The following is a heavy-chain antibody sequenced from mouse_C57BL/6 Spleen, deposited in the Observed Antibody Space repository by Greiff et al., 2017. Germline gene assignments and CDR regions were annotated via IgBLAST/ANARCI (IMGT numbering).Heavy chain of an antibody. V-gene: IGHV1-61*01. D-gene: IGHD1-1*01. CDR2: IYPSDSET. J-gene: IGHJ1*03. CDR3: ARERDYCGSSYVSYWYFDV. Sequence: QVQLQQSGAELVRPGSSVKLSCKASGYTFTSYWMDWVKQRPGQGLEWIGNIYPSDSETHYNQKFKDKATLTVDKSSSTAYMQLSSLTSEDSAVYYCARERDYCGSSYVSYWYFDVWGTGTTVTVSS. CDR1: GYTFTSYW.